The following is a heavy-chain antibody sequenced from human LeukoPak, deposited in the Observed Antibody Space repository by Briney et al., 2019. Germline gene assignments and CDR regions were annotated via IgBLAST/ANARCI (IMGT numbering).Heavy chain of an antibody. D-gene: IGHD2-8*01. J-gene: IGHJ4*02. V-gene: IGHV3-21*01. CDR1: GFTFSSYS. Sequence: GGSLRLSCAASGFTFSSYSMNWVRQAPGKGLEWVSSISSSSSYIYYADSVKGRFTISRDNSKNTLYLQMNSLRAEDTAVYYCAKDYLNCTNGVCFSYFDYWGQGTLVTVSS. CDR2: ISSSSSYI. CDR3: AKDYLNCTNGVCFSYFDY.